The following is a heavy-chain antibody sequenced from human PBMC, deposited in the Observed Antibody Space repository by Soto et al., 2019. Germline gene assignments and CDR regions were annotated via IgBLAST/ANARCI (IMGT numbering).Heavy chain of an antibody. D-gene: IGHD3-10*01. CDR1: GYTLTELS. J-gene: IGHJ3*02. CDR3: ATAAHSGSYRPGAFDI. Sequence: GASVKVSCKVSGYTLTELSMHWVRQAPGKGLEWMGGFDPEDGETIYAQKFQGRVTMTEDTSTDTAYMELSSLRSEDTAVYYCATAAHSGSYRPGAFDIWGQGTMVTVSS. CDR2: FDPEDGET. V-gene: IGHV1-24*01.